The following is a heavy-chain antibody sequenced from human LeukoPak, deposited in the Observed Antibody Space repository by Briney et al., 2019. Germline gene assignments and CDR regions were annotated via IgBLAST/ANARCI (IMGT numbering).Heavy chain of an antibody. Sequence: SVKVSCKASGGTFSSYAISWVRQAPGQGLEWMGGIIPIFGTANYAQKFQGRVTITADKSTSTAYMELSSLRSEDTAVYYCARDPLYCSGGSCYSEEWWFDPWGQGTLVTVSS. CDR2: IIPIFGTA. CDR3: ARDPLYCSGGSCYSEEWWFDP. CDR1: GGTFSSYA. D-gene: IGHD2-15*01. J-gene: IGHJ5*02. V-gene: IGHV1-69*06.